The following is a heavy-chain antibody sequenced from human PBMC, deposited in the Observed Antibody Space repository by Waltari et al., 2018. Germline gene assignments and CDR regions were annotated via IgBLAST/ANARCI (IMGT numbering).Heavy chain of an antibody. CDR1: GGPISRSSYY. D-gene: IGHD3-10*01. CDR3: ARLDSPMVRGVLFDY. J-gene: IGHJ4*02. V-gene: IGHV4-39*01. Sequence: QLQLQESGPGLVKPSETLSPTCTVSGGPISRSSYYWAWIRQTPAKGLEWIGNIYYGGSSYYNPSLKGRVTISVDTFKNQFSLKVNSVTAADTAVYFCARLDSPMVRGVLFDYWGRGSLVTVSS. CDR2: IYYGGSS.